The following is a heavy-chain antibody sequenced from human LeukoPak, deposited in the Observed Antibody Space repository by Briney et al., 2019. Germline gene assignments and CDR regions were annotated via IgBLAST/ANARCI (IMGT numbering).Heavy chain of an antibody. J-gene: IGHJ5*02. V-gene: IGHV3-48*01. CDR2: ISSSSSTI. CDR3: ARDWSHSSGWFDP. CDR1: GFTFSSYS. D-gene: IGHD6-25*01. Sequence: GGSLRLSCAASGFTFSSYSMNWVRQAPGKGLEWVSYISSSSSTIYYADSVKGRFTISRDNAKNSLYLQMNSLRAEDTAVYYCARDWSHSSGWFDPWGQGTLVTVSS.